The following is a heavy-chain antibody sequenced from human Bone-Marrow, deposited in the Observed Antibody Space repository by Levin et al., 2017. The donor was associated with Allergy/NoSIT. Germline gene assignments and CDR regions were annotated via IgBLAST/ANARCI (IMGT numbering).Heavy chain of an antibody. J-gene: IGHJ4*02. CDR3: ARGGIYGVQMEGAFDY. D-gene: IGHD4-17*01. CDR2: IWFDGRSE. Sequence: GGSLRLSCGASGSTFDDYGIHWVRQAPGKGLEWVALIWFDGRSEYYADSVKGRFTISRDNSKNTVYLQMTSLRAEDTAVYYCARGGIYGVQMEGAFDYWGQGVLVTVSS. CDR1: GSTFDDYG. V-gene: IGHV3-33*01.